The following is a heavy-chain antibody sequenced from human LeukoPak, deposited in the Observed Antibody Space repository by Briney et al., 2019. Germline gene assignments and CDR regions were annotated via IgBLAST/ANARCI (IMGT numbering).Heavy chain of an antibody. J-gene: IGHJ4*02. V-gene: IGHV4-59*12. CDR3: AREGVGDFFDY. CDR2: IYYSGST. Sequence: SETLSLTCTVSGGSISSYYWTWIRQTPGKELEWIGYIYYSGSTNYNPSLKSRVSISVDTSRNQLSLMLTSVTAADTAVYYCAREGVGDFFDYWGQGTLVTVSS. CDR1: GGSISSYY. D-gene: IGHD3-10*01.